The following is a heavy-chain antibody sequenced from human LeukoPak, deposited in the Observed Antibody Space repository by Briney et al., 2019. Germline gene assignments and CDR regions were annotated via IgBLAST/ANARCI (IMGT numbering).Heavy chain of an antibody. CDR2: ISYDGSNK. CDR3: ARDRSRRQQLVLGY. Sequence: PGRSLRLSCAASGFTFSSYAMHWVRQAPGKGLEWVAVISYDGSNKYYADSVKGRFTISRDNSKNTLYLQMNSLRAEDTAVYYCARDRSRRQQLVLGYWGQGTLVTVSS. V-gene: IGHV3-30-3*01. CDR1: GFTFSSYA. D-gene: IGHD6-13*01. J-gene: IGHJ4*02.